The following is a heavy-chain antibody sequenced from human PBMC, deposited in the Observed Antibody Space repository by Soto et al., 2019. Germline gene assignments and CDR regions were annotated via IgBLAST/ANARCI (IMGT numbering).Heavy chain of an antibody. J-gene: IGHJ4*02. CDR3: AREPSALLSLDY. D-gene: IGHD2-15*01. CDR1: GCTFTAYA. CDR2: INPNSGDA. V-gene: IGHV1-2*02. Sequence: ASVKVSCKASGCTFTAYAMHWVRQDPGQGLEWMGWINPNSGDATYAQKFQGRVTMTMETSITTAXIELSSLSYDDTAVYYCAREPSALLSLDYGGQGTMVTVPS.